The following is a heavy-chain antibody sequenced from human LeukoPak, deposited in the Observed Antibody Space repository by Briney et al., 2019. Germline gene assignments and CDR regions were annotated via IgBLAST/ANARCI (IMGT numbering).Heavy chain of an antibody. CDR1: GGSISSSSYY. CDR2: IYYSGST. Sequence: SETLSLTCTVSGGSISSSSYYRGWIRQPPGKGLEWIGSIYYSGSTYYNPSLKSRVTISVDTSKNQFSLKLSSVTAADTAVYYCAREPPSAGGNSRWFDPWAREPWSPSPQ. CDR3: AREPPSAGGNSRWFDP. V-gene: IGHV4-39*07. D-gene: IGHD4-23*01. J-gene: IGHJ5*02.